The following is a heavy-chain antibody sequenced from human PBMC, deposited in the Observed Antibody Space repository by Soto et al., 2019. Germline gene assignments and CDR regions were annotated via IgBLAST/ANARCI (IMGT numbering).Heavy chain of an antibody. V-gene: IGHV4-39*01. Sequence: SETLSLTCTVSGGSISSSSYYWGWIRQPPGKGLEWIGSIYYSGSTYYNPSLKSRVTISVDTSKNQFSLKLSSVTAADTAVYYCARRRRIAAHDYWGQGTLVTVSS. J-gene: IGHJ4*02. D-gene: IGHD6-6*01. CDR1: GGSISSSSYY. CDR3: ARRRRIAAHDY. CDR2: IYYSGST.